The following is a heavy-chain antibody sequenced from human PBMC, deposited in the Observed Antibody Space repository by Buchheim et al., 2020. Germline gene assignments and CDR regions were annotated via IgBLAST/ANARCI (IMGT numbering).Heavy chain of an antibody. CDR3: VRRYSSGWYSKTYYYYGMDV. D-gene: IGHD6-19*01. Sequence: QVQLQQWGAGLLKPSETLSLTCAVYGGSFSGYYWSWIRQPPGKGLEWIGEINHSGSTNYNPSLKSLVTISVDTSKHQFSLKLSSVTAADTAVYYCVRRYSSGWYSKTYYYYGMDVWGQGTT. CDR1: GGSFSGYY. V-gene: IGHV4-34*01. J-gene: IGHJ6*02. CDR2: INHSGST.